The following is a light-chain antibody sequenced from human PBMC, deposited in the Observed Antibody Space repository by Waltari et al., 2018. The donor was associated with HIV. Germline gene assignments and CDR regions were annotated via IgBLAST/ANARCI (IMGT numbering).Light chain of an antibody. CDR3: QSYDSSLTMV. Sequence: QSVLTQPPSVSGAPGQRVTISCTGGSSNIGAGYDVQWYQRLPGTAPKLLIFATINRPSGVPDRFSGSSPGTSASLAITGLQAEDEADYYCQSYDSSLTMVFGGGTKVTVL. CDR1: SSNIGAGYD. J-gene: IGLJ2*01. CDR2: ATI. V-gene: IGLV1-40*01.